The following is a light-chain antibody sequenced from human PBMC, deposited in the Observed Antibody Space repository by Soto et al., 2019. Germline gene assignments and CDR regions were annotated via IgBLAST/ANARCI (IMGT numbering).Light chain of an antibody. CDR1: STDFVSYNR. CDR3: CSFAGSYSYV. J-gene: IGLJ1*01. V-gene: IGLV2-11*01. CDR2: DVT. Sequence: QSALTQPPSVSGSPGQSVTISCTGTSTDFVSYNRVSWYQQPPGKAPKLIVYDVTERPSGVPDRFSGSKSGNTASLTISGLQAEDEADYSCCSFAGSYSYVFGTGTKGTVL.